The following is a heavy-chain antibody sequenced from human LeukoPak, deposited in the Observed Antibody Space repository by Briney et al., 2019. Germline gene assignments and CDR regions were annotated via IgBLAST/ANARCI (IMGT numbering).Heavy chain of an antibody. CDR3: ATSVTPYCSGGSCYSIHLDY. CDR2: FDPEDGET. D-gene: IGHD2-15*01. J-gene: IGHJ4*02. V-gene: IGHV1-24*01. CDR1: GYTLTELP. Sequence: ASVKVSCKVSGYTLTELPMHWVRQAPGKGLEWMGGFDPEDGETIYAQKFQGRVTMTEDTSTDTAYMELSSLRSEDTAVYYCATSVTPYCSGGSCYSIHLDYWGQGTLVTVSS.